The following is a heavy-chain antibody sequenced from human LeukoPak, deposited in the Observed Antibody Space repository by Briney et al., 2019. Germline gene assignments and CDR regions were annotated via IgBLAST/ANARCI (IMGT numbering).Heavy chain of an antibody. CDR2: IYYSGST. Sequence: NSSETLSLTCTVSGGSISSYYWSWIRQPPGKELSWIGYIYYSGSTNYNPSLKSRVTISVDTSKNQFSLKLSSVTAADTAVYYCARRVVVVPAAMDYFDYWGQGTLVTVSS. D-gene: IGHD2-2*01. J-gene: IGHJ4*02. CDR1: GGSISSYY. V-gene: IGHV4-59*08. CDR3: ARRVVVVPAAMDYFDY.